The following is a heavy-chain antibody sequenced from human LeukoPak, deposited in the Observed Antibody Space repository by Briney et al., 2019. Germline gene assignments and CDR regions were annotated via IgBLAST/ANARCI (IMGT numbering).Heavy chain of an antibody. J-gene: IGHJ4*02. CDR2: IWYDGTNK. V-gene: IGHV3-33*01. D-gene: IGHD5-18*01. Sequence: PGGSLRLSCAASGFTFSSYGMHWVRQAPGQGLEWVAVIWYDGTNKYYADSVKGRFTISRDNSKNTLYLQMNGLRAEDTAVYYCARQITAMVGSRIDYWGQGTLVTVSS. CDR1: GFTFSSYG. CDR3: ARQITAMVGSRIDY.